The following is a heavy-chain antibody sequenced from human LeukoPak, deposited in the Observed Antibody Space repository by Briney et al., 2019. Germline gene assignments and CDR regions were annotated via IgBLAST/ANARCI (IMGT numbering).Heavy chain of an antibody. CDR2: ISAYNGNT. D-gene: IGHD2-2*03. J-gene: IGHJ3*02. CDR3: ARGGWIFLFDI. Sequence: ASVKVSCKASGYTFTGYYMHWVRQAPGQGLEWMGWISAYNGNTNYAQKLQGRVTMTTDTSTSTAYMELRSLRSDDTAVYYCARGGWIFLFDIWGQGTMVTVSS. V-gene: IGHV1-18*04. CDR1: GYTFTGYY.